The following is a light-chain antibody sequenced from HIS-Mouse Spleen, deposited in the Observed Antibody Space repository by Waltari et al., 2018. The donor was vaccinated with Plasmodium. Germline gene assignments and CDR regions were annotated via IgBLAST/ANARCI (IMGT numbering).Light chain of an antibody. CDR2: EDS. V-gene: IGLV3-10*01. CDR1: ALPKKY. Sequence: SYELTQPPSVSVSPGQTARITCPGAALPKKYASWYQQKSGQAPVLVIYEDSKRPSGIPERFSGSSSGTMATLTISGARVEDEADYYCYSTDSSGNHRVFGGGTKLTVL. J-gene: IGLJ3*02. CDR3: YSTDSSGNHRV.